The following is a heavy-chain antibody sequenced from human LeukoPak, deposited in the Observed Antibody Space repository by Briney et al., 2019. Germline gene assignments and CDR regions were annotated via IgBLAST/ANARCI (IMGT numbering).Heavy chain of an antibody. CDR1: GFTFSTFA. V-gene: IGHV3-23*01. Sequence: GGSLRLSCAASGFTFSTFAMIWVRQPPGKGLEWVSSIFPSGGEIHYADSVRGRFTISRDNSKSTLSLHMNSLRAEDTAVYFCAKHAGGHDLDALDIWGQGTMVTVSS. CDR2: IFPSGGEI. J-gene: IGHJ3*02. CDR3: AKHAGGHDLDALDI. D-gene: IGHD2-2*01.